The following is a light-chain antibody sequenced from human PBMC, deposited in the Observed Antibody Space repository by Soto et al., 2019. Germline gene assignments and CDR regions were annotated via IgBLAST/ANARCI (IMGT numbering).Light chain of an antibody. CDR2: KAS. V-gene: IGKV1-5*03. CDR1: QSISSW. CDR3: QQYNRGYT. Sequence: DIQMTQSPSTLSASVGDRVTITCRASQSISSWLARYQQKPGKAPKLLIYKASSLESGVPSRFSGSGSGTEFTLTISSLQPDDFATYYCQQYNRGYTFGQGTKLEIK. J-gene: IGKJ2*01.